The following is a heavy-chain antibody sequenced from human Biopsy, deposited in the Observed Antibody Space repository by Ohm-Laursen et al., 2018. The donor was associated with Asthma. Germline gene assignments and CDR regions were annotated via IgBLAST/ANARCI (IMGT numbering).Heavy chain of an antibody. V-gene: IGHV3-30*18. Sequence: SLSLSCTASGFTFSNYGMHWVRQAPGKGLDWVAVISFDGSNKNYTDSVKGRFTISRDNSRNTLRLQMNSLRAEDTAVYYCAKDVFPGWELRRGPDYWGQGTLVTVSS. J-gene: IGHJ4*02. CDR1: GFTFSNYG. D-gene: IGHD1-26*01. CDR2: ISFDGSNK. CDR3: AKDVFPGWELRRGPDY.